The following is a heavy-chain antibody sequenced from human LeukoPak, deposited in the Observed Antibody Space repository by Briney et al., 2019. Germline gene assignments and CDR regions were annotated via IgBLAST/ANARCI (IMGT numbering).Heavy chain of an antibody. Sequence: SETLSLTCTVSGGAISSYYWSCIRQPPGKGLEWIGYIYYSGSTTYNPSLKSRVTISVDTSKNHFSLKLRSVTAADTAVYYCAREKLVRGVLNWFDPWGQGTLVTVSS. J-gene: IGHJ5*02. V-gene: IGHV4-59*01. CDR1: GGAISSYY. CDR2: IYYSGST. CDR3: AREKLVRGVLNWFDP. D-gene: IGHD3-10*01.